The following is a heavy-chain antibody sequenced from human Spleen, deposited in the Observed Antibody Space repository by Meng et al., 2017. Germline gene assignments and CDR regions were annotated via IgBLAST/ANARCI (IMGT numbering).Heavy chain of an antibody. J-gene: IGHJ4*02. Sequence: QITLKEHGLTLVKPTQTLTLNCTFSVFSLSTSGVCVGWIRQPPGKALEWLALIYWDDDKRYSPSLKSRLTITKDTSKNQVVLTMTNMDPVDTATYYCAHRPFYYDSSGHYYFDYWGQGTLVTVSS. CDR1: VFSLSTSGVC. D-gene: IGHD3-22*01. V-gene: IGHV2-5*02. CDR3: AHRPFYYDSSGHYYFDY. CDR2: IYWDDDK.